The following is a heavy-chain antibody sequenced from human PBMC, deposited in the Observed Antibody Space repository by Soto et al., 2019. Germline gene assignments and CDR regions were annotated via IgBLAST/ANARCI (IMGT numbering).Heavy chain of an antibody. V-gene: IGHV4-4*07. Sequence: SGALSVTSAVSGASLRSFYWSWIRKSAGKGLEWIGRIYATGTTDYNPSLKSRVMMSVDTSKKQFSLKLRSVTAADTAVYYCVRDGTKTLRDWFDPSGQGISVTLSS. CDR3: VRDGTKTLRDWFDP. CDR2: IYATGTT. D-gene: IGHD1-1*01. J-gene: IGHJ5*02. CDR1: GASLRSFY.